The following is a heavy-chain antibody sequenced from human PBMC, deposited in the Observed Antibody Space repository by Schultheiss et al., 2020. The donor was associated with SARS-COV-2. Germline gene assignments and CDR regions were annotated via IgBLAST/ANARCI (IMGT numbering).Heavy chain of an antibody. Sequence: GGSLRLSCAASGLTFSTYGMHWVRQAHYVDSVKGRFTISRDNSMDTLYLQMNSLRPEDTALYYCARVRPSIAVTGPADYWGQGTLVTVPQ. V-gene: IGHV3-30*03. J-gene: IGHJ4*02. D-gene: IGHD6-13*01. CDR1: GLTFSTYG. CDR3: ARVRPSIAVTGPADY.